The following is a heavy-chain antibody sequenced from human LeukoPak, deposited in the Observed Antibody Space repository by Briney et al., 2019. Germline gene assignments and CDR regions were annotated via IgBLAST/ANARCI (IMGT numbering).Heavy chain of an antibody. D-gene: IGHD6-19*01. CDR2: ISGSGGST. J-gene: IGHJ4*02. V-gene: IGHV3-23*01. Sequence: GGSLRLSCAASGFTFSSYAMSWVRQAPGKGLEWVSAISGSGGSTYYADSVKGRFTISRDNSKNTLYLQMNSLRAEDTAVYYCAKGRPPGKYSSGWYEAPDYWGQGTLVTVSS. CDR3: AKGRPPGKYSSGWYEAPDY. CDR1: GFTFSSYA.